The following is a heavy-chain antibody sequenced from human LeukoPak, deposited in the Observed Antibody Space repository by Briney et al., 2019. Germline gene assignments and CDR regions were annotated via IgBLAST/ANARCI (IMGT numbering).Heavy chain of an antibody. CDR1: GAALSEYY. Sequence: SETLSLTCAVYGAALSEYYRSWIRQPPGKGLEWIGYIYHSGSTYYNPSLKSRVTISVDRSKNQFSLKLSSVTAADTAVCYCARDNGYCSSTSCYNWFDPWGQGTLVTVSS. V-gene: IGHV4-30-2*01. CDR2: IYHSGST. J-gene: IGHJ5*02. CDR3: ARDNGYCSSTSCYNWFDP. D-gene: IGHD2-2*01.